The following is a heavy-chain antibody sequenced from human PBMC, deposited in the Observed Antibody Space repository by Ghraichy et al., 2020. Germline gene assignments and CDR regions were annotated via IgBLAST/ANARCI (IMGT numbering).Heavy chain of an antibody. D-gene: IGHD4-17*01. V-gene: IGHV3-21*04. J-gene: IGHJ4*02. CDR3: ARHYEDYGDYFDY. CDR1: GFTFINST. Sequence: GGSLRLSCAASGFTFINSTMNWVRQAPGQGLEWVSSISPTSTYIYYADSVKGRFTISRDNAKNSLSLQMDSLRAEDTAVYYCARHYEDYGDYFDYWGQGTLVTASS. CDR2: ISPTSTYI.